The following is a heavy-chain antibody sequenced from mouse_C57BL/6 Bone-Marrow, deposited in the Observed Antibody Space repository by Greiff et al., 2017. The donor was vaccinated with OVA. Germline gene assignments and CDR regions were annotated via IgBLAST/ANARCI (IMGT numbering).Heavy chain of an antibody. CDR2: INPNNGGT. CDR1: GYTFTDYY. J-gene: IGHJ2*01. Sequence: VQLQQSGPELVKPGASVKISCKASGYTFTDYYMNWVKQSHGKSLEWIGDINPNNGGTSYNQKFKGKATLTVDKSSSTAYMELRSLTSEDSAVYHCARHYGSSPYYFDYWGQGTTLTVSS. D-gene: IGHD1-1*01. CDR3: ARHYGSSPYYFDY. V-gene: IGHV1-26*01.